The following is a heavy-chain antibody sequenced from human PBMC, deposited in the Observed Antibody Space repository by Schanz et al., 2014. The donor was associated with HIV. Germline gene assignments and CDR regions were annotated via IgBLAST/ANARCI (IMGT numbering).Heavy chain of an antibody. CDR3: ASQYSNYDSSRRYHWYFDL. J-gene: IGHJ2*01. D-gene: IGHD4-4*01. CDR2: FIPIFGTT. Sequence: QVQLVQSGAEVKKPGASVKVSCKASGGTFSSYAISWVRQAPGQGLEWMGGFIPIFGTTNYAQKFQGRVTITADESTSTTYLELSSLRSEDTAVYYCASQYSNYDSSRRYHWYFDLWGRGTLVTVSP. V-gene: IGHV1-69*01. CDR1: GGTFSSYA.